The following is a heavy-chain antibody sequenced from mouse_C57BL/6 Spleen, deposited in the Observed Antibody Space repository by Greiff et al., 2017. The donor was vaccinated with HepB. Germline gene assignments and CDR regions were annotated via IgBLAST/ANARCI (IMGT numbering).Heavy chain of an antibody. V-gene: IGHV1-77*01. CDR2: IGPGSGST. D-gene: IGHD2-3*01. CDR1: GYTFPDYN. CDR3: ARCGIYHGFLSYYFHH. J-gene: IGHJ2*01. Sequence: VQLQQSGAELVQPGASVQISCRASGYTFPDYNINWVQQRPGKGLEWIGKIGPGSGSTYYNEKFKGKATLTADTSSTKAYMQLSSLTSEDSAFYFCARCGIYHGFLSYYFHHWAQVTPLTVSP.